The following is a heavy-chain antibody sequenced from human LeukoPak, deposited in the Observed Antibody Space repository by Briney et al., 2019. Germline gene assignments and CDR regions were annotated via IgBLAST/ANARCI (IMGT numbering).Heavy chain of an antibody. D-gene: IGHD2-2*01. CDR2: IYYTGST. Sequence: SQTLSLTCTVSGGSISSSSYYWGWIRQPPGKGLEWIGSIYYTGSTYYNPSLKSRVTISVDTSKNQFSVKLSSVTAADTAVYYCARGRGYCLSSTDCCGVDFQHWGQGTLVTVSS. CDR1: GGSISSSSYY. CDR3: ARGRGYCLSSTDCCGVDFQH. V-gene: IGHV4-39*01. J-gene: IGHJ1*01.